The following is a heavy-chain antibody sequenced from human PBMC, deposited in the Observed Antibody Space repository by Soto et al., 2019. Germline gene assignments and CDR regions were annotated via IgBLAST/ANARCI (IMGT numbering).Heavy chain of an antibody. D-gene: IGHD2-8*01. CDR2: IKYDGSQE. Sequence: PGGSLRLSCLASGLTLCGLWLVGVRQAPGRGLECVANIKYDGSQEYYADSVKGRFTISRDNAKNSLYLQMNSLTVEDTAVYYCATTNCPLYWGQGTLVTVSS. J-gene: IGHJ4*02. CDR3: ATTNCPLY. CDR1: GLTLCGLW. V-gene: IGHV3-7*05.